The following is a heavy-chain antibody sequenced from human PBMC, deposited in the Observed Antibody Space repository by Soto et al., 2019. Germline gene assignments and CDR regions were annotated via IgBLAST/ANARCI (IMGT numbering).Heavy chain of an antibody. D-gene: IGHD2-15*01. CDR1: GYTFTSYG. Sequence: QVQLVQSGAEVKKPGASVKVSCKASGYTFTSYGISWVRQAPGQGLEWMGWINAYNGNTNYAQKLQGRVTMTTDTSTSTADMELRSLRSDDTAVYYCAIGGDCSGGSCYSDYWGQGTLVAVSS. CDR3: AIGGDCSGGSCYSDY. V-gene: IGHV1-18*01. CDR2: INAYNGNT. J-gene: IGHJ4*02.